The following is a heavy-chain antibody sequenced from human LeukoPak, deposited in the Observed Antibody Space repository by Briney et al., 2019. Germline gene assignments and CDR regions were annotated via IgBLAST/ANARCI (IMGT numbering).Heavy chain of an antibody. Sequence: SETLSLTCTVSGGSISIGDYYWSWIRQPPGKGLEWIGYTYHSGSTLYNPSNPSLKSRLTITVDTSKNKFSLNLNSVTAADTAVYYCARAHGSPSVRLFDDWGQGTLVTVSS. CDR3: ARAHGSPSVRLFDD. CDR2: TYHSGST. J-gene: IGHJ4*02. D-gene: IGHD3-10*01. V-gene: IGHV4-30-4*01. CDR1: GGSISIGDYY.